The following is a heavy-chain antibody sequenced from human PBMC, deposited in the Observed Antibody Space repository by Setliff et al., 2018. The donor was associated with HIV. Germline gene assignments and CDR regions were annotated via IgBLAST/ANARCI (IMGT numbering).Heavy chain of an antibody. CDR3: ARIVRWELVATSTFFYYYMDV. D-gene: IGHD1-26*01. Sequence: PSETLSLTCTISGGSFSSSSYSWGWIRQPPGKGLEWIGTIYHSGSTHHNPSLESRVATSVDTSKNQFSLKLSSVTAADTAVYYCARIVRWELVATSTFFYYYMDVWGKGTTVTVSS. V-gene: IGHV4-39*01. CDR2: IYHSGST. J-gene: IGHJ6*03. CDR1: GGSFSSSSYS.